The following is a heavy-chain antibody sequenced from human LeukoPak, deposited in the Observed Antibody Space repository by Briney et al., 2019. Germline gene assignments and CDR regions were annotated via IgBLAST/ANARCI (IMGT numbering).Heavy chain of an antibody. D-gene: IGHD2-8*01. Sequence: PGGSLRLSCAGSGFTFSSYSMSWVRQAPGQGLEWVSLISDGGDYTYYADSVRGRFTISRDNSRNTLYLQMIRLRAEDTAVYYCAKDTCIGKDCTNGVCSPFDYWGQGTLVTVSS. V-gene: IGHV3-23*01. CDR1: GFTFSSYS. CDR3: AKDTCIGKDCTNGVCSPFDY. CDR2: ISDGGDYT. J-gene: IGHJ4*02.